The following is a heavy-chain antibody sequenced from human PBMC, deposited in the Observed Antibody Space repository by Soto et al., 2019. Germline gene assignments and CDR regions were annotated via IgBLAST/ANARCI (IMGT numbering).Heavy chain of an antibody. D-gene: IGHD5-12*01. Sequence: EVQLVESGGGLVQPGGSLSLSCAASGFTFSSYWMHWVRQAPGKGLVWVSRINNDGSSTNYADSVKGRFTNSRDTAKNPVYLQMTSLGAEDTAVYYGPRSGDDAAGGRIDYWGKGTRVNVSS. CDR3: PRSGDDAAGGRIDY. V-gene: IGHV3-74*01. CDR1: GFTFSSYW. J-gene: IGHJ4*02. CDR2: INNDGSST.